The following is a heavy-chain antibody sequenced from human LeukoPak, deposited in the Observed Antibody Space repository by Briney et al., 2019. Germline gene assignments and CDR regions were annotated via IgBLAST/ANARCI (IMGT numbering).Heavy chain of an antibody. CDR2: IWYDGSNK. CDR3: ARAYGSGSYYNVFNWFDP. D-gene: IGHD3-10*01. V-gene: IGHV3-33*01. CDR1: GFTFSSYG. J-gene: IGHJ5*02. Sequence: GRSLRLSCAASGFTFSSYGMHWVRQAPGKGLEWVAVIWYDGSNKYYADSVKGRFTISRDNSKNTLYLQMNRLRAEDTAVYYCARAYGSGSYYNVFNWFDPWGQGTLVTVSS.